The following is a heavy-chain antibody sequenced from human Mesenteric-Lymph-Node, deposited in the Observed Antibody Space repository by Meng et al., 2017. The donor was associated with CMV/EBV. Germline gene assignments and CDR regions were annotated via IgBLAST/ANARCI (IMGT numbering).Heavy chain of an antibody. CDR2: INPNSGGT. J-gene: IGHJ4*02. CDR1: GYTFTSYA. CDR3: ARGSGYSGYDLDYFDY. V-gene: IGHV1-2*06. Sequence: GYTFTSYAMHWVRQAPGQRLEWMGRINPNSGGTNYAQKFQGRVTMTRDTSISTAYMELSRLRSDDTAVYYCARGSGYSGYDLDYFDYWGQGTLVTVSS. D-gene: IGHD5-12*01.